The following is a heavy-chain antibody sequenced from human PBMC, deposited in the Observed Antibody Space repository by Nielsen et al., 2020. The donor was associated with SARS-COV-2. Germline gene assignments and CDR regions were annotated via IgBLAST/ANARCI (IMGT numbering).Heavy chain of an antibody. CDR2: ISWNSGSI. D-gene: IGHD4-17*01. V-gene: IGHV3-9*01. CDR3: AKAQGDYEDYGMDV. J-gene: IGHJ6*02. Sequence: SLKISCAASGFTFDDYAMHWVRQAPGKGLEWVSGISWNSGSIGYADSVKGRFTISRDNAKNSLYLQMNSLRAEDTALYYCAKAQGDYEDYGMDVWGQGTTVTVSS. CDR1: GFTFDDYA.